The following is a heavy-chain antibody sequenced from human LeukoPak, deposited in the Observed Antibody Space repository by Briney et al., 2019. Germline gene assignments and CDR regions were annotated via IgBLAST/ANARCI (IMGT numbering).Heavy chain of an antibody. CDR1: GFTFSSYA. CDR2: IRNSGGTT. V-gene: IGHV3-23*01. Sequence: GGSLRLSCVASGFTFSSYAMSWVRQAPGKGLEWVSMIRNSGGTTDYADSVKGRFTISRDNSKNTLYLQMNSLRAEDTAVYYCATVNHWGQGTLVTVSS. J-gene: IGHJ5*02. CDR3: ATVNH.